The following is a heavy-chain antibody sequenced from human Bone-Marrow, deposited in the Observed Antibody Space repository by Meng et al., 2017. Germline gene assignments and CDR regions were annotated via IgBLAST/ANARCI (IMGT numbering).Heavy chain of an antibody. D-gene: IGHD3-10*01. J-gene: IGHJ4*02. Sequence: GESLKISCKGSGYSFTSYWIGWVRQIPGKGLEWMGIIYPGDSDTRYSPSFQGQVTISADKSISTAYLQWSSLKASDTAMYYCARIPMGGVTMVRGVIITGPVYFDYWGQGTLVTVSS. CDR3: ARIPMGGVTMVRGVIITGPVYFDY. CDR2: IYPGDSDT. CDR1: GYSFTSYW. V-gene: IGHV5-51*01.